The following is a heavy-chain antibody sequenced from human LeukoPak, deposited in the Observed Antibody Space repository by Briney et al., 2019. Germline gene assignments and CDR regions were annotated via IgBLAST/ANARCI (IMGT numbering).Heavy chain of an antibody. CDR3: ARLQPAPVVRGSFFDY. V-gene: IGHV3-30-3*01. D-gene: IGHD3-10*01. Sequence: PGGSLRLSCAASGFTFSSYAMHWVRQAPGKGLEWVALISYDGSNKYYADSVKGRFTISRDISRNTLYLQMNSLRPEDTAVYYCARLQPAPVVRGSFFDYWGQGTLVTVSS. CDR1: GFTFSSYA. J-gene: IGHJ4*02. CDR2: ISYDGSNK.